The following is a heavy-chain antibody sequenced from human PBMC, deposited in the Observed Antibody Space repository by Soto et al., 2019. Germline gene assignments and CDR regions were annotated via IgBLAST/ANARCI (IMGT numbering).Heavy chain of an antibody. D-gene: IGHD5-12*01. CDR1: GFTFSSYG. Sequence: QVQLVESGGGVVQPGRSLRLSCAASGFTFSSYGMHWVRQAPGKGLEWVAVIWYDGSNKYYADSVKGRFTISRDNSKNTLYLQMNSLRAEDTAVCYCARGSGVATTTFDIWGQGTMVTVSS. J-gene: IGHJ3*02. V-gene: IGHV3-33*01. CDR2: IWYDGSNK. CDR3: ARGSGVATTTFDI.